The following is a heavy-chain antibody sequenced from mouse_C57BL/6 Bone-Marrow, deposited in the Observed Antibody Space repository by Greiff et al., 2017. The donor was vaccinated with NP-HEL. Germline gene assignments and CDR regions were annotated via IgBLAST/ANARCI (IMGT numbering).Heavy chain of an antibody. V-gene: IGHV5-9-1*02. CDR1: GFTFSSYA. CDR2: ISSGGDYI. J-gene: IGHJ2*01. D-gene: IGHD1-1*01. Sequence: EVKVEESGEGLVKPGGSLKLSCAASGFTFSSYAMSWVRQTPEKRLEWVAYISSGGDYIYYADTVKGRFTISRDNARNTLYLQMSSLKSEDTAMYYCTRGDYYVWGQGTTLTVSS. CDR3: TRGDYYV.